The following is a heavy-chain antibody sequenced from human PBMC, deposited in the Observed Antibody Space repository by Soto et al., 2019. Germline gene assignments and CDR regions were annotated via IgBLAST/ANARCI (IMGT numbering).Heavy chain of an antibody. J-gene: IGHJ3*01. V-gene: IGHV3-21*01. CDR1: GFALSTYS. CDR3: AREEGYCGGGSCFRSAFDL. CDR2: TFNFDGSL. Sequence: EVQLVESGGRLVKPGGSLRLSCAASGFALSTYSIGWVRQAPGKGLEWVSFTFNFDGSLYYADSVKGRFAISRDNAKNSVYLQRNSLRAEDTAVYYGAREEGYCGGGSCFRSAFDLWGQGTVVTVSS. D-gene: IGHD2-15*01.